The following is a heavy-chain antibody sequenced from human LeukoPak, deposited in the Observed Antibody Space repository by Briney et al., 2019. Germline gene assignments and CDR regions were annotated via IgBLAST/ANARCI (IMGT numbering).Heavy chain of an antibody. CDR3: ARNGRGVAFYYYYYMDV. CDR1: GFTFSNYE. V-gene: IGHV3-48*03. J-gene: IGHJ6*03. Sequence: PGGSLRLSCVASGFTFSNYEMNWVRQAPGKGLEWLSYISGSGSPTHYTDSVKGRFTISRDNAKNSLYLQMNSLRVDDTAVYYCARNGRGVAFYYYYYMDVWGKGTQVTVSS. CDR2: ISGSGSPT. D-gene: IGHD3-10*01.